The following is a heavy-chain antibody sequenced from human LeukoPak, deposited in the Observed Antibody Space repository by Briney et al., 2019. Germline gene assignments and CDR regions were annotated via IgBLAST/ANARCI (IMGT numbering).Heavy chain of an antibody. CDR1: GGSSRSGDYF. CDR3: ARENNDYGGKKAFDY. V-gene: IGHV4-30-4*01. Sequence: SETLSLTCAVSGGSSRSGDYFWSWIRQPPGKGLEWIGHIHYGGNTYYNPSLKSRVSISVDTSKNQFSLKLSSVTAADTAVYYCARENNDYGGKKAFDYWGQGTLVTVSS. J-gene: IGHJ4*02. CDR2: IHYGGNT. D-gene: IGHD4-23*01.